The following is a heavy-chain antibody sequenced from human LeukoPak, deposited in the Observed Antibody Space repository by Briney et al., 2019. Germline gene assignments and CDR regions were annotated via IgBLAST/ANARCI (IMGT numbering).Heavy chain of an antibody. CDR3: ARGQYYDSSGQFDY. D-gene: IGHD3-22*01. V-gene: IGHV4-59*01. CDR2: IYYSGST. CDR1: GGSISSYY. Sequence: SETLSLTCTVSGGSISSYYWSWIRQPPGKGLEWIGYIYYSGSTNYNPSLKSRVTMSVDTSKNQFSLKLSSVTAADTAVYYCARGQYYDSSGQFDYWGQGTLVTVSS. J-gene: IGHJ4*02.